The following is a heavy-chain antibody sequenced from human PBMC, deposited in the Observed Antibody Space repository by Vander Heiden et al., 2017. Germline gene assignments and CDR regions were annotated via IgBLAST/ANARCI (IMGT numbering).Heavy chain of an antibody. CDR1: GFTVSSYT. CDR3: ARHHCTGGSCRGYFDF. J-gene: IGHJ4*02. CDR2: ISGSGYNI. Sequence: EVQLVESGGGLVKPGGSLRLSCAASGFTVSSYTMDWVRQAPGKGLEWVSSISGSGYNIYYADSVKGRFTISRDNAKNSLYLLMNSLRAEDTAVYYCARHHCTGGSCRGYFDFWGQGTLVTVSS. V-gene: IGHV3-21*01. D-gene: IGHD2-8*02.